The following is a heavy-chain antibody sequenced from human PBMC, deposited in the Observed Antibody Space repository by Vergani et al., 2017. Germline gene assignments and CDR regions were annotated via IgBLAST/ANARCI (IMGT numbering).Heavy chain of an antibody. D-gene: IGHD6-13*01. CDR3: ATSGSSSWYPIWWFDF. CDR2: ISSDGSYK. J-gene: IGHJ5*01. Sequence: QVQLVESGGGVVQPGRSLRLSCAASAFTFSSFGMHWVRQAPGKGLEWVAAISSDGSYKYYADSVKGRFTISRDNSKNTLYLQMNSLRAEDTAMYYCATSGSSSWYPIWWFDFWGQGAQVTVSS. CDR1: AFTFSSFG. V-gene: IGHV3-30*03.